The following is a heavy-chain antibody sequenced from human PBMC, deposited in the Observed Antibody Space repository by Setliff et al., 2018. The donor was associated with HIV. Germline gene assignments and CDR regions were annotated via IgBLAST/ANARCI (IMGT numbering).Heavy chain of an antibody. CDR1: GYSLTELS. J-gene: IGHJ3*02. V-gene: IGHV1-24*01. CDR2: FDPEDGET. CDR3: ATDAYLYSLTGPTPGAFDI. D-gene: IGHD3-9*01. Sequence: ASVKVSCKLSGYSLTELSMHWVRQAPGEGLEWMGGFDPEDGETIYAEKFQGRVTMTEDTATDTAYMELSSLRSEDTAVYYCATDAYLYSLTGPTPGAFDIWGQGTMVTVSS.